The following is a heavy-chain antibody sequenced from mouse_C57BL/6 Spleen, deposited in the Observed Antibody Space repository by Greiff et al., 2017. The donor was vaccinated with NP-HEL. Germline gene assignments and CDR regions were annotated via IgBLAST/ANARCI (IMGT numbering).Heavy chain of an antibody. Sequence: QVQLKESGTELVKPGASVKLSCKASGYTFTSYWMHWVKQRPGQGLEWIGNINPSNGGTNYNEKFKSKATLTVDKSSSTAYMQLSSLTSEDAAVYYCARSGGNYAMDYWGQGTSVTVSS. CDR3: ARSGGNYAMDY. CDR1: GYTFTSYW. V-gene: IGHV1-53*01. D-gene: IGHD2-14*01. CDR2: INPSNGGT. J-gene: IGHJ4*01.